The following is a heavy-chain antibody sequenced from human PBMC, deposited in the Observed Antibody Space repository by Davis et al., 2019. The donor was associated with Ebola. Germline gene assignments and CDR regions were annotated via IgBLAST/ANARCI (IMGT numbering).Heavy chain of an antibody. D-gene: IGHD3-3*01. CDR3: AKDKNYDLWSGYPHDAFDI. CDR2: ISGSGGST. CDR1: GFTFSSYA. J-gene: IGHJ3*02. V-gene: IGHV3-23*01. Sequence: PGGSLRLSCAASGFTFSSYAMSWVRQAPGKGLEWVSAISGSGGSTYYADSVKGRFTISRHNSKNTLYLQMNSLRAEDTAIYYCAKDKNYDLWSGYPHDAFDIWGQGTMVTVSS.